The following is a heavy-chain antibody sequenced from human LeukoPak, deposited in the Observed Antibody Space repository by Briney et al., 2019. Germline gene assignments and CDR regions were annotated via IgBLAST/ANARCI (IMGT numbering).Heavy chain of an antibody. J-gene: IGHJ4*02. CDR3: ARESPLVGEGNIGVAY. Sequence: SETLSLTCAVYGGSFSGYYWSWIRQPPGKGLEWIGEINHSGSTNYNPSLKSRVTISVDTSKNQFSLKLSSVTAADTAVYYCARESPLVGEGNIGVAYWGQGTLVTVSS. V-gene: IGHV4-34*01. D-gene: IGHD2-2*01. CDR1: GGSFSGYY. CDR2: INHSGST.